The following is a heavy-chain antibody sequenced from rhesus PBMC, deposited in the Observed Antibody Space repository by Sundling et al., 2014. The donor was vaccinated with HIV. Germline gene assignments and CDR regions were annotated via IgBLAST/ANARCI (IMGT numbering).Heavy chain of an antibody. CDR1: GDSISGGNW. D-gene: IGHD3-9*01. V-gene: IGHV4-65*02. CDR3: AREWGYFGGNYGADL. Sequence: QVQLQESGPGLVKPSETLSLTCAVSGDSISGGNWWGYIRQLPGKGLEWIGSIYGNTETTHYNPSLKNRVTISKDSSMNQFILRLTSVTAADTAVYYCAREWGYFGGNYGADLWGQGVLVTVSS. J-gene: IGHJ4*01. CDR2: IYGNTETT.